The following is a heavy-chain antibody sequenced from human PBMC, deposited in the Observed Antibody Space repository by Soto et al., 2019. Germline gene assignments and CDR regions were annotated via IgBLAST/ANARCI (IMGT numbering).Heavy chain of an antibody. CDR2: ISWNSGSI. V-gene: IGHV3-9*01. D-gene: IGHD3-16*01. CDR1: GFTFDDYA. CDR3: ENDMGEVWDTRPSRDNWFDT. J-gene: IGHJ5*02. Sequence: EVQLVESGGGLVQPGRSLRLSCAASGFTFDDYAMHWVRQAPGKGLEWVSGISWNSGSIGYADSVKGRFTISRDNAKNSLYLQMNSLSAEDTAVYACENDMGEVWDTRPSRDNWFDTWGQGTLVTVSS.